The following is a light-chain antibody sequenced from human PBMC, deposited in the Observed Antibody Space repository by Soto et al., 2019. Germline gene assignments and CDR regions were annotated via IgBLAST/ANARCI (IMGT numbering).Light chain of an antibody. CDR3: QQYNNWPLFT. V-gene: IGKV3-15*01. CDR2: GAS. CDR1: QSVNSN. Sequence: EIVMTQSPATLSVSPGERATLSCRASQSVNSNLAWYQQKPGQAPRLLIYGASTRATGIPARFSGSGSGTEFTLTISSLQYEDFAVYYCQQYNNWPLFTFGPGTKVDIK. J-gene: IGKJ3*01.